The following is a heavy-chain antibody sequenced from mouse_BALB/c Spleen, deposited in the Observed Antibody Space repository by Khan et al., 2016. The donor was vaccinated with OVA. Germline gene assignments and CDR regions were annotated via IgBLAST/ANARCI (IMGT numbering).Heavy chain of an antibody. CDR1: GYIFTSYW. J-gene: IGHJ2*01. Sequence: QVHVKQSGAELVRPGASVKLSCKTSGYIFTSYWIHWVKQRSGQGLEWIARIYPGTDNTYYNETFKDKATLTADKSSSTAYMQLTSLKSEDSDVYVCTREEALYHFDHWGQGTTLTVSS. D-gene: IGHD3-2*02. CDR3: TREEALYHFDH. CDR2: IYPGTDNT. V-gene: IGHV1-76*01.